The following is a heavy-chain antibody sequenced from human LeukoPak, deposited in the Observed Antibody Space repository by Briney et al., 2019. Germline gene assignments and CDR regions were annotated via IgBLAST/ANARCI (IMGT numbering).Heavy chain of an antibody. V-gene: IGHV1-69*01. CDR3: ARGNHDFWSGYLRFDP. J-gene: IGHJ5*02. CDR2: IIPIFGTA. Sequence: SVEVSCKASGGTFSSYAISWVRQAPGQGLEWMGGIIPIFGTANNAQKFQGRVTITADESTSTAYMELSSLRSEDTAVYYCARGNHDFWSGYLRFDPWGQGTLVTVSS. CDR1: GGTFSSYA. D-gene: IGHD3-3*01.